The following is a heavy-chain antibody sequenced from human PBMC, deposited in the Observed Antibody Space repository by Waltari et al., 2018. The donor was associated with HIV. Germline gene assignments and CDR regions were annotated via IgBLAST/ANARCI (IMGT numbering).Heavy chain of an antibody. CDR3: ARHLIYGIAVAGFDP. CDR2: IDPSDSYT. CDR1: GYSFTSYW. V-gene: IGHV5-10-1*01. D-gene: IGHD6-19*01. J-gene: IGHJ5*02. Sequence: EVQLVQSGAEVKKPGASLRISCKGSGYSFTSYWISWVRQMPGKGLEWMGRIDPSDSYTNYSPSFQGHVTISADKSISTAYLQWSSLKASDTAMYYCARHLIYGIAVAGFDPWGQGTLVTVSS.